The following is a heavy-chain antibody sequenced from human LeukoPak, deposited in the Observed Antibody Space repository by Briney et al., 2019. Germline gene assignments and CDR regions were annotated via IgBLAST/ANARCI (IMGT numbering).Heavy chain of an antibody. CDR1: GYTFNDYY. D-gene: IGHD3-9*01. CDR2: INPNSGRT. J-gene: IGHJ4*02. CDR3: ARDSSDVLTGYYHF. V-gene: IGHV1-2*02. Sequence: GSVTVSCKPSGYTFNDYYVHWVRQAPGQGREWMGWINPNSGRTNYAPKVQGRVTLTTDTSISTAYMELSGLISGDTALYYCARDSSDVLTGYYHFWGQGTLVTVSS.